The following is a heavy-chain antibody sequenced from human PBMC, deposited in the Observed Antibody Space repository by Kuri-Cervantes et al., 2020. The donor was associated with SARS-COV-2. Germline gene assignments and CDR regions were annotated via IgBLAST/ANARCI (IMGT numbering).Heavy chain of an antibody. CDR2: IKQDRSKN. CDR3: AREAFVYCSGGSCYSHY. Sequence: LSLTCSASGFTFSSYWMSWVRQAPGKGLEGVANIKQDRSKNYYVDSVKGRFTISRDNDKNSLYLQMNILRAEDTAVYYCAREAFVYCSGGSCYSHYWGQGTLVTVSS. V-gene: IGHV3-7*01. J-gene: IGHJ4*02. D-gene: IGHD2-15*01. CDR1: GFTFSSYW.